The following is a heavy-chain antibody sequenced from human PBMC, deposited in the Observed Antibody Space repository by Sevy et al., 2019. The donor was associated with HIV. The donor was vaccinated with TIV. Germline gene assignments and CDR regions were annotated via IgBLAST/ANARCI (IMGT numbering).Heavy chain of an antibody. CDR3: GKCTLWVYDPTNRKCGMDV. CDR2: SSPFTGSP. Sequence: ASVKVSCKASGYNFINYGNSWVRQAPGQGLEWVGGSSPFTGSPNYPQKLQDRVTVTTDTATNTAYMELRNLRSDDTAVYYCGKCTLWVYDPTNRKCGMDVWGQGTTVTVSS. J-gene: IGHJ6*02. V-gene: IGHV1-18*01. CDR1: GYNFINYG. D-gene: IGHD5-12*01.